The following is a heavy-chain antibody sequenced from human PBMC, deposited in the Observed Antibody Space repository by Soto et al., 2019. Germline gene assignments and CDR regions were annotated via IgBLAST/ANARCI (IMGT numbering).Heavy chain of an antibody. CDR3: ARDYGSGSLDY. CDR2: IWYDGSNK. CDR1: GFTFSSYG. Sequence: QVQLVESGGGVVQPGRSLRLSCAASGFTFSSYGMHWVRQALGKGLEWVAVIWYDGSNKYYADSVKGRFTISRDNSKNTLYLQMNSLRAEDTAVYYCARDYGSGSLDYWGQGTLVTVSS. J-gene: IGHJ4*02. D-gene: IGHD3-10*01. V-gene: IGHV3-33*01.